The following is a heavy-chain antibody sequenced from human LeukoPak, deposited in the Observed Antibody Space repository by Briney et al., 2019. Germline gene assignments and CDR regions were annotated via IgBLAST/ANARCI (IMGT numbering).Heavy chain of an antibody. CDR2: IIPILGIA. Sequence: SVKVSCKASGGTFSSYAISWVRQAPGQGLEWMGRIIPILGIAIYAQKFQGRVTMTEDTSTDTAYMELSSLRSEDTAVYYCARAFSRGRIHPYDYWGQGTLVTVSS. J-gene: IGHJ4*02. V-gene: IGHV1-69*04. CDR1: GGTFSSYA. D-gene: IGHD1-26*01. CDR3: ARAFSRGRIHPYDY.